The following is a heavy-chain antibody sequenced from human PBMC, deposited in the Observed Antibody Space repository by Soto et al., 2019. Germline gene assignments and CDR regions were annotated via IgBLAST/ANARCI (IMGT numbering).Heavy chain of an antibody. Sequence: SVKVSCKASGGTFSSYAISWVRQAPGQGLEWMGGIIPIFGTANYAQKFQGRVTITADESTSTAYMELSSLRSEDTAVYYCARGYRGVADIYYFDYWGQGALVTVSS. J-gene: IGHJ4*02. D-gene: IGHD3-10*01. V-gene: IGHV1-69*13. CDR1: GGTFSSYA. CDR3: ARGYRGVADIYYFDY. CDR2: IIPIFGTA.